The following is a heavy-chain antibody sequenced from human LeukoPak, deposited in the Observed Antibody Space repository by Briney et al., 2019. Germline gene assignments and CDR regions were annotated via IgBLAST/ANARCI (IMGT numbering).Heavy chain of an antibody. V-gene: IGHV2-5*01. Sequence: SGPTLVKPTQTLTLTCTFSGFSLSTSGVGVGWIRQPPGKALEWLALIYWNDDKRHSPSLKSRLTISKDTSKNQVVLTMTNMDPVDTATYYCARSYSDYDYFNNWFDPWGQGTLVTVSS. J-gene: IGHJ5*02. D-gene: IGHD5-12*01. CDR3: ARSYSDYDYFNNWFDP. CDR2: IYWNDDK. CDR1: GFSLSTSGVG.